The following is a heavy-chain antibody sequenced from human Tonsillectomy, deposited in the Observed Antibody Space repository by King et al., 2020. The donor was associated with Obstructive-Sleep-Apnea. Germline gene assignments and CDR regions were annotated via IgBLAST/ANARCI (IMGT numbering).Heavy chain of an antibody. D-gene: IGHD6-13*01. CDR2: ISYDGSNR. CDR3: AKDQYAAGAFDI. V-gene: IGHV3-30*18. J-gene: IGHJ3*02. Sequence: VQLVESGGGVVQPGRSLRLSCAASRFTFSSYGMHWVRQAPGKGLEWVAVISYDGSNRYYADSVKGRFTISRDNSKNTLYLQMNSLRAEDTAVYYCAKDQYAAGAFDIWGQGTMVTVSS. CDR1: RFTFSSYG.